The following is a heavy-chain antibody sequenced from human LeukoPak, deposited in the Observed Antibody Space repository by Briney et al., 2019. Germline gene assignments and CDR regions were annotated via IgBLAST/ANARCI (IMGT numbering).Heavy chain of an antibody. J-gene: IGHJ5*02. CDR2: ITGISTYM. D-gene: IGHD1-14*01. CDR1: GFTFSSYS. Sequence: PGGSLRLSCTASGFTFSSYSMNWVRQAPGKGLEWVSSITGISTYMYYTDSVKGRFTISRDNAKNSLYLQMNSLRAEDTAVYYCARQPTGYPNWFDLWGQGAPVTVSS. CDR3: ARQPTGYPNWFDL. V-gene: IGHV3-21*04.